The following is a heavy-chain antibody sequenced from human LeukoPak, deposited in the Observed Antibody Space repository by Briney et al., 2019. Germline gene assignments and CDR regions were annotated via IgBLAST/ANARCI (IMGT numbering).Heavy chain of an antibody. Sequence: ASVKVSCKASGYTFTDYYMHWVRQAPGQGLEWMGWINPNSGGTNFPEKFQGRVTMTRDTSISTAYMDLSRLRFDDTAVYYCARDLKTRPGPYYFDYWGQGTLVTVSS. CDR3: ARDLKTRPGPYYFDY. CDR1: GYTFTDYY. CDR2: INPNSGGT. J-gene: IGHJ4*02. V-gene: IGHV1-2*02.